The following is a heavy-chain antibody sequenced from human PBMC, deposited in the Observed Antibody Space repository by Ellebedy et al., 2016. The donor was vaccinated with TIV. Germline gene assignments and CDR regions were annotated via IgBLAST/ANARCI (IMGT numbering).Heavy chain of an antibody. CDR3: ARVRSGGSCYVY. J-gene: IGHJ4*02. V-gene: IGHV1-8*01. CDR2: MNPNSGNT. Sequence: AASVTVSCKASGYTFTSYDINWVRQATGQGLEWMGWMNPNSGNTGYAQKFQGRVTMTRNTSIRTAYMERSSLRSEDTAVYYCARVRSGGSCYVYWGQGTLVTVSS. D-gene: IGHD2-15*01. CDR1: GYTFTSYD.